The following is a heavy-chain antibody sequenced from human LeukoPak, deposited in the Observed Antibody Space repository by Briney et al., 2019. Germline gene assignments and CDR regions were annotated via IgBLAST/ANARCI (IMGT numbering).Heavy chain of an antibody. J-gene: IGHJ5*02. D-gene: IGHD3-3*01. Sequence: GASVKVSCKASGGTFSSYAISWVRQAPAQGLEWMGGIIPIFGTANYAQKFQGRVTITADESTSTAYMELSSLRSEDTAVYYCASLGSRYYDFWSGYYTGIGWFDPWGQGTLVTVSS. CDR1: GGTFSSYA. CDR3: ASLGSRYYDFWSGYYTGIGWFDP. V-gene: IGHV1-69*13. CDR2: IIPIFGTA.